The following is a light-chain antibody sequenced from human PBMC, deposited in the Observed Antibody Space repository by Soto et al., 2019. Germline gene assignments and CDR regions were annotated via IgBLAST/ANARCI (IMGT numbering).Light chain of an antibody. CDR1: SNDVGRYNQ. Sequence: QSALTQPASVSGSPGQSITISCTGSSNDVGRYNQVSWYQQHPGKAPKVMIYEGSQRPSGVSNRFSGSKSGNTASLTISGLQVEDEAEYFCFSFTTTSTHVFGTGTKLTVL. CDR3: FSFTTTSTHV. CDR2: EGS. J-gene: IGLJ1*01. V-gene: IGLV2-14*02.